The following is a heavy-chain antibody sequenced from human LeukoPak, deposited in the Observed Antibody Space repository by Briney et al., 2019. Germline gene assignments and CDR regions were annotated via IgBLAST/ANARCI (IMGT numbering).Heavy chain of an antibody. CDR2: ISYDGSNY. CDR3: ARAYSSYWVKGDY. CDR1: GFTFSSYA. V-gene: IGHV3-30-3*01. Sequence: GGSLRLSCAASGFTFSSYAKHWVRQAPGMGLEWVAVISYDGSNYFYADSVKGRFTISRDNSKNTLYLQMNSLRAEDTAVYYCARAYSSYWVKGDYWGQGTLVTVSS. J-gene: IGHJ4*02. D-gene: IGHD6-6*01.